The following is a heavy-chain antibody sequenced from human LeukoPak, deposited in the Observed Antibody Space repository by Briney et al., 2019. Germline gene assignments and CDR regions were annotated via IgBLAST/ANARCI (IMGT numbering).Heavy chain of an antibody. D-gene: IGHD5-12*01. CDR3: ASGATGHYCYYYGMDV. J-gene: IGHJ6*02. V-gene: IGHV4-4*02. CDR1: GGSISSSNW. CDR2: IYHSGST. Sequence: SGTLSLTCAVSGGSISSSNWWSWVRQPPGKGLEWIGEIYHSGSTNYNPSLKSRVTISVDKSKNQFSLKLSSVTAADTAVYYCASGATGHYCYYYGMDVWGQGTTVTVSS.